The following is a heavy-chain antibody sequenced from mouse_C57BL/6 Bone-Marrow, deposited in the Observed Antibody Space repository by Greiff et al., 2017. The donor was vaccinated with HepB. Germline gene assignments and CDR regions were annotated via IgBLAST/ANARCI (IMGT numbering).Heavy chain of an antibody. J-gene: IGHJ1*03. Sequence: QVQLKESGAELAKPGASVKLSCKASGYTFTSYWMHWVKQRPGQGLEWIGYINPSSGYTKYNQKFKDKATLTADKSSSTAYMQLSSLTYEDSAVYYCARWEITTVVATKYFDVWGTGTTVTVSS. CDR1: GYTFTSYW. V-gene: IGHV1-7*01. D-gene: IGHD1-1*01. CDR3: ARWEITTVVATKYFDV. CDR2: INPSSGYT.